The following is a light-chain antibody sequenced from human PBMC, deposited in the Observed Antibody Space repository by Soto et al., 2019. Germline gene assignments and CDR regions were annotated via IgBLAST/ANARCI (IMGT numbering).Light chain of an antibody. CDR2: PPS. Sequence: IQMTHSPSSLSASVWDRATITCRASQSISSYINWYQQKPGKAPKLLIFPPSTLQSGVPSRFSGRGSGTNFTLTISSLQPDDFATYYCQHYNSYSEEFGQGTKVDIK. CDR3: QHYNSYSEE. CDR1: QSISSY. J-gene: IGKJ1*01. V-gene: IGKV1-16*01.